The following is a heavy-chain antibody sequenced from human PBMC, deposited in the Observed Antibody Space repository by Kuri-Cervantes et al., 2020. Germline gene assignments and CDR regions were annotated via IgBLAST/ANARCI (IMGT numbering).Heavy chain of an antibody. CDR1: GFTFSSYG. J-gene: IGHJ4*02. Sequence: LSLTCAASGFTFSSYGMHWVRQAPGKGLEWVAVIWYDGSNKYYADSVKGRFTISRDNSKNTLYLQMNSLRAEDTAVYYCVTVGRGTYFDYWGRGNLVTVSS. CDR3: VTVGRGTYFDY. V-gene: IGHV3-33*01. CDR2: IWYDGSNK.